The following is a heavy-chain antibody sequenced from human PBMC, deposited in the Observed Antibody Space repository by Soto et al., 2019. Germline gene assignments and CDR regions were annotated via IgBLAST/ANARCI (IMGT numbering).Heavy chain of an antibody. CDR1: GGSISSGDYY. D-gene: IGHD3-10*01. CDR2: IYYSGST. Sequence: SETLSLTCTVSGGSISSGDYYWSWIRQPPGKGLEWIGYIYYSGSTYYNPSLKSRVTMSVDTSKNQFSLKLSSVTAADTAVYYCARERGMVRGVNYYYGMDVWGQGTTVTVSS. J-gene: IGHJ6*02. CDR3: ARERGMVRGVNYYYGMDV. V-gene: IGHV4-30-4*01.